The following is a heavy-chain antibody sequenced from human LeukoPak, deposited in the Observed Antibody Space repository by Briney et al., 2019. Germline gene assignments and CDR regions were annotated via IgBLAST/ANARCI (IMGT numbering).Heavy chain of an antibody. J-gene: IGHJ4*02. CDR1: GGSISSGGYS. D-gene: IGHD4-17*01. Sequence: PSETLSLTCAVSGGSISSGGYSWSWIRQPPGKGLEWIGYIYHSGSTYYNPSLKSRITISIDTSKKQFALKLSSVTAADTAVYYCARDYGDHRVDYWGRGTLVTVSS. CDR3: ARDYGDHRVDY. V-gene: IGHV4-30-2*01. CDR2: IYHSGST.